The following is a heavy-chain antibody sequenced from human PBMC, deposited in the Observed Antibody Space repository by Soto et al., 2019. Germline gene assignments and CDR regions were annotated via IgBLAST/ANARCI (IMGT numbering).Heavy chain of an antibody. CDR1: GGTFSSYT. D-gene: IGHD3-16*01. J-gene: IGHJ6*03. CDR3: ASKGGYYYHMDV. CDR2: IVPILGVA. Sequence: QVQLVQSGAEVKKPGSSVKISCEASGGTFSSYTLNWVRQAPGQGPEWMGRIVPILGVAAYAQKFQGRVTITADTSSTNTTYMELSSLRSEDTAVYYCASKGGYYYHMDVWGKGTTVTVSS. V-gene: IGHV1-69*02.